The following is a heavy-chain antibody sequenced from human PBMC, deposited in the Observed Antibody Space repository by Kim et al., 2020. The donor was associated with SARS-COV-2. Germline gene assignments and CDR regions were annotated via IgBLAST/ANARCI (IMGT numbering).Heavy chain of an antibody. CDR3: ASFRIMATINYNYGMDV. CDR2: IIPILGIA. J-gene: IGHJ6*02. V-gene: IGHV1-69*04. Sequence: SVKVSCKASGGTFSSYAISWVRQAPGQGLEWMGRIIPILGIANYAQKFQGRVTITADKSTSTAYMDLSSLRSEDTAVYYWASFRIMATINYNYGMDVWGQVPTVTVSS. CDR1: GGTFSSYA. D-gene: IGHD5-12*01.